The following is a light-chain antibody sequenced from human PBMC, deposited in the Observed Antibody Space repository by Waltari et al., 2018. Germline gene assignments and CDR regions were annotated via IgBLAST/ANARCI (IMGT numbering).Light chain of an antibody. J-gene: IGLJ2*01. CDR2: DVS. Sequence: QSALTQPAPVSGSPGQSITISCTGTSRDIGGFNYVYWYQQHPGKAPKLMIYDVSNRPSGVSNRFSGSKSGNTASLTISGLQAEDEADYYCSSYRSSFTYVVFGGGTKLTVL. CDR1: SRDIGGFNY. V-gene: IGLV2-14*03. CDR3: SSYRSSFTYVV.